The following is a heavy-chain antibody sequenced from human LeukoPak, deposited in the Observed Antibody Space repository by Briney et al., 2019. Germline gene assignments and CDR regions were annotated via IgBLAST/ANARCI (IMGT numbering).Heavy chain of an antibody. CDR2: ITPFNGNT. J-gene: IGHJ3*02. CDR1: GYTFTYRY. D-gene: IGHD5-24*01. V-gene: IGHV1-45*02. CDR3: ASPLGDGYNPVSGAFDI. Sequence: GSSVKVSCKASGYTFTYRYLHWVRQAPGQALEWMGWITPFNGNTNYAQKFQGRVTITADESTSTAYMELSSLRSEDTAVYYCASPLGDGYNPVSGAFDIWGQGTMVTVSS.